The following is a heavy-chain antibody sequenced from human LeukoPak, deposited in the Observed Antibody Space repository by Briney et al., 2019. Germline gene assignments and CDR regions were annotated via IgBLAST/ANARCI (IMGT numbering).Heavy chain of an antibody. D-gene: IGHD3-22*01. J-gene: IGHJ4*02. Sequence: GGSLRLSCAASGFTVGSNYMSWVRQAPGKGLEWVSVIYRGGSTYYADSVKGRFTISRDNSKNTLYLQMNSLRAEDTAVYYCARDHYDSSGYYHDYWGQGTLVTVSS. CDR2: IYRGGST. CDR1: GFTVGSNY. V-gene: IGHV3-53*01. CDR3: ARDHYDSSGYYHDY.